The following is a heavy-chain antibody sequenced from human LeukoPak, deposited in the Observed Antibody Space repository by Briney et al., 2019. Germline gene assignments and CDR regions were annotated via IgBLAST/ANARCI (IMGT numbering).Heavy chain of an antibody. CDR1: GGSISSGDYY. J-gene: IGHJ3*02. CDR2: IYYSGST. Sequence: SETLSLTCTVSGGSISSGDYYWSWIRQPPGKGLEWIGYIYYSGSTYYNPSLKSRVTISVDTSKNQFSLKLSSVTAADTAVYYCAREGYQLPEACLRIGAFDIWGQGTMVTVSS. V-gene: IGHV4-30-4*08. D-gene: IGHD2-2*01. CDR3: AREGYQLPEACLRIGAFDI.